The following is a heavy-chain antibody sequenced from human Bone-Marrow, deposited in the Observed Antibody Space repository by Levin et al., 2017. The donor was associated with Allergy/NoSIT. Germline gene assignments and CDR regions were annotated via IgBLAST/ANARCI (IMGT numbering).Heavy chain of an antibody. CDR3: AKDLRQGSDYRGFDY. J-gene: IGHJ4*02. CDR1: GFTFSSYA. CDR2: ISGSGGST. V-gene: IGHV3-23*01. D-gene: IGHD3-10*01. Sequence: GGSLRLSCAASGFTFSSYAMSWVRQAPGKGLEWVSAISGSGGSTYYADSVKGRFTISRDNSKNTLYLQMNSLRAEDTAVYYCAKDLRQGSDYRGFDYWGQGTLVTVSS.